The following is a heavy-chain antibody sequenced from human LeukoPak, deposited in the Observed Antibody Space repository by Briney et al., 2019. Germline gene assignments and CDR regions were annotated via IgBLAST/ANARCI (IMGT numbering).Heavy chain of an antibody. CDR2: INPNTGVT. Sequence: ASVNVSCTASGYTFTVYYMHWVRHAPGQGLEWMGWINPNTGVTNYAQKFKGRVTLTRDTSIITAYMELTRLRSDDTAMYYCARDRTTVTTGYYGMDVWGQGTTLTVSS. V-gene: IGHV1-2*02. CDR3: ARDRTTVTTGYYGMDV. J-gene: IGHJ6*02. D-gene: IGHD4-17*01. CDR1: GYTFTVYY.